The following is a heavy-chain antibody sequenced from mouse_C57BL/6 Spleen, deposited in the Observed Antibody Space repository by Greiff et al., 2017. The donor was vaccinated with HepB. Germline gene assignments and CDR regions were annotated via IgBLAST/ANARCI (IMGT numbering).Heavy chain of an antibody. V-gene: IGHV1-59*01. J-gene: IGHJ2*01. CDR3: ARLATPPDGYFDY. CDR2: IDPSDSYT. Sequence: VQLQQPGAELVRPGTSVKLSCKASGYTFTSYWMHWVKQRPGQGLEWIGVIDPSDSYTNYNQKFKGKATLTVDTSSSTAYMQLSSLTSEDSAVYDCARLATPPDGYFDYWGQGTTLTVSS. CDR1: GYTFTSYW.